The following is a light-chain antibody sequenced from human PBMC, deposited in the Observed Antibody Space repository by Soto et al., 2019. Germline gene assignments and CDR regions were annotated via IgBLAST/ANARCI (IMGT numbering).Light chain of an antibody. V-gene: IGLV2-14*03. CDR3: TSYTPSSTLI. CDR2: DVT. J-gene: IGLJ2*01. Sequence: QSALTQPASVSGSPGQSITISCTGTSSDVGRYKLVSWYQQHPGKAPKLMIYDVTNRPSVVSNRLSGSKSGNTASLTISLLPAEDEADYYCTSYTPSSTLIFGGGTKLTVL. CDR1: SSDVGRYKL.